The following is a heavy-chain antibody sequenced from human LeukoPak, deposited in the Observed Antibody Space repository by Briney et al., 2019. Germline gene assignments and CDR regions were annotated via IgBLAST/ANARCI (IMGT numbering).Heavy chain of an antibody. D-gene: IGHD2-2*01. Sequence: PSETLSLTCNVSGISISDGRYYRAWIRQRPGRGLEWIGYKYYGGSAKYNPSLKSRLTISIDTPENQFSLHLSSVTAADTAMYYCATPYCSSLSCLDVFNIWGQGRMVTVSS. J-gene: IGHJ3*02. CDR3: ATPYCSSLSCLDVFNI. V-gene: IGHV4-31*03. CDR2: KYYGGSA. CDR1: GISISDGRYY.